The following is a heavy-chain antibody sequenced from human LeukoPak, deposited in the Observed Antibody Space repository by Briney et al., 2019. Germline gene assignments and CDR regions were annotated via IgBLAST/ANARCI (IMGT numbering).Heavy chain of an antibody. D-gene: IGHD3-16*01. CDR1: GFTFSSYS. CDR2: ITSSSDTI. Sequence: GGSLRLSCAASGFTFSSYSMNWVRQAPGKGLEWVSYITSSSDTIHYADSVKGRFTISRDNAKNSLYLQMNSLRAEDTAVYYCARWRFGGGFDYWGQGTLVTVSS. CDR3: ARWRFGGGFDY. V-gene: IGHV3-48*04. J-gene: IGHJ4*02.